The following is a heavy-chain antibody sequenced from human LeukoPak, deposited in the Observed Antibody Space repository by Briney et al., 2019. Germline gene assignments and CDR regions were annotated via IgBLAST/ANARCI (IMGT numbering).Heavy chain of an antibody. CDR3: ARGGSSSSYYNNYGMDV. D-gene: IGHD6-13*01. J-gene: IGHJ6*02. CDR2: MNPKRGNT. V-gene: IGHV1-8*01. Sequence: GASVKVSCKASGYSLTSFDINWVRQGSGQGLEWMGWMNPKRGNTGYAPTFQGRVTITRDTSIDTAFMELSSLRPDDTAVYYCARGGSSSSYYNNYGMDVWGQGTTITASS. CDR1: GYSLTSFD.